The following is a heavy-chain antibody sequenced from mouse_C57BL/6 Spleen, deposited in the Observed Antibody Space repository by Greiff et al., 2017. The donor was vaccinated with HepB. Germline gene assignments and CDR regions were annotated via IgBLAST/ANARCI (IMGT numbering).Heavy chain of an antibody. CDR1: GYTFTSYW. D-gene: IGHD3-3*01. Sequence: VQLQQPGAELVKPGASVKLSCKASGYTFTSYWMQWVKQRPGQGLEWIGEIDPSDSYTNYNQKFKGKATLTVDTSSSTAYMQLSSLTSEDSAVYYCARKGLLGWYFDVWGTGTTVTVSS. J-gene: IGHJ1*03. CDR3: ARKGLLGWYFDV. V-gene: IGHV1-50*01. CDR2: IDPSDSYT.